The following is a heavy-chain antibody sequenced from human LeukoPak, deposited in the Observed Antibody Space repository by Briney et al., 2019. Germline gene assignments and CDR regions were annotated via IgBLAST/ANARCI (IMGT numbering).Heavy chain of an antibody. CDR2: INHSGST. CDR3: ARSSYRGPYYFDY. J-gene: IGHJ4*02. CDR1: GGSFGGYY. V-gene: IGHV4-34*01. Sequence: PSETLSLTCAVYGGSFGGYYWSWIRQPPGKGLEWIGEINHSGSTNYNPSLKSRVTISVDTSKNQFSLKLSPVTAADTAVYYCARSSYRGPYYFDYWGQGTLVTVSS. D-gene: IGHD5-18*01.